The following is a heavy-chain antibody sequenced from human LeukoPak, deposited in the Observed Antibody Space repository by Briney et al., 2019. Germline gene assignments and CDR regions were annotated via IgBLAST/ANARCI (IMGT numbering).Heavy chain of an antibody. CDR3: ARQRVGATDTAPSDY. CDR1: GGSISSYY. CDR2: IYTSGST. D-gene: IGHD1-26*01. J-gene: IGHJ4*02. Sequence: SETLSLTCTVSGGSISSYYWSWIRQPPGKGLEWIGYIYTSGSTNYNPSLKSRVTISVDTSKNQFSLKLSSVTAADTAVYYCARQRVGATDTAPSDYWGQGTLVTVSS. V-gene: IGHV4-4*09.